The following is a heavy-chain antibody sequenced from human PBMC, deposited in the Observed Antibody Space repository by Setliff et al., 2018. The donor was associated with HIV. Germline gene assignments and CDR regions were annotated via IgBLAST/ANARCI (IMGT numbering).Heavy chain of an antibody. V-gene: IGHV3-9*01. J-gene: IGHJ4*02. Sequence: PGGSLRLSCAASGFTFDDYAMHWVRQAPGKGLEWVSGISWNSGSIGYADSVKGRVTISRDNAKTSLYLQMNSRRAEDTALYYCAKDMVGATRGYLDYWGQGTLVTVSS. CDR2: ISWNSGSI. CDR1: GFTFDDYA. CDR3: AKDMVGATRGYLDY. D-gene: IGHD1-26*01.